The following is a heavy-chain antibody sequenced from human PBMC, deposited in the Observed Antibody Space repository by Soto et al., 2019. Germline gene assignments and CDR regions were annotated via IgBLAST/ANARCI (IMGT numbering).Heavy chain of an antibody. J-gene: IGHJ4*02. CDR2: ISGSGGST. Sequence: GGSLRLSCAASGFTFSSYAMSWVRQAPGKGLEWVSAISGSGGSTYYADSVKGRFTISRDNSKNTLYLQMNSLRAEDTAVYYCAKDLTAWFGELFQGLDYWGQGTLVTVSS. CDR3: AKDLTAWFGELFQGLDY. D-gene: IGHD3-10*01. CDR1: GFTFSSYA. V-gene: IGHV3-23*01.